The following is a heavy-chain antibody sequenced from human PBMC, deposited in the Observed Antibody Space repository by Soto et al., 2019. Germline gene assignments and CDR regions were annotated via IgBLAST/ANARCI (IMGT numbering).Heavy chain of an antibody. CDR1: GFSLTSGVG. CDR3: AHIDPEIVTVGGHGGFDY. D-gene: IGHD5-12*01. Sequence: QITLKESGPTLVRLPETHTLTCTFSGFSLTSGVGVGWIRQPPGKALESLALIYWDDDKRYSPSLKNRLTITKDTSKNQVVLTMTNVGPVDTATYFCAHIDPEIVTVGGHGGFDYWGQGTLVTVSS. CDR2: IYWDDDK. J-gene: IGHJ4*02. V-gene: IGHV2-5*02.